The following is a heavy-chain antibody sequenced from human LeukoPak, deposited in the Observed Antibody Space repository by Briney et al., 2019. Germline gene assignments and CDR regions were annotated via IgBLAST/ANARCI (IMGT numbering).Heavy chain of an antibody. J-gene: IGHJ4*02. CDR1: GVTFGDYG. CDR2: ISSSSSYI. Sequence: GGSLRLSCAASGVTFGDYGMSWVRQAPGKGLEWVSSISSSSSYIYEADSVKGRFTSSRDNAKNSLYLQMNSLRAEDTAVYYCARDLRQWITSGFDYWGQGTLVTVSS. D-gene: IGHD6-19*01. V-gene: IGHV3-21*01. CDR3: ARDLRQWITSGFDY.